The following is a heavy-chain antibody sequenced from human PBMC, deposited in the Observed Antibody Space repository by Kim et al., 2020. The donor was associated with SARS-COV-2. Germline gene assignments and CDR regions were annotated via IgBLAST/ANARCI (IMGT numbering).Heavy chain of an antibody. D-gene: IGHD3-10*01. Sequence: SVKVSCKASGYTFSTSAVQWVRQARGQRLEWIGWIDVDSGDTKNALDFQGRVTITRDMSTSTAYMELSSLTSDDTAVYYCAGNGILAWFGAPFAF. V-gene: IGHV1-58*01. J-gene: IGHJ3*01. CDR2: IDVDSGDT. CDR3: AGNGILAWFGAPFAF. CDR1: GYTFSTSA.